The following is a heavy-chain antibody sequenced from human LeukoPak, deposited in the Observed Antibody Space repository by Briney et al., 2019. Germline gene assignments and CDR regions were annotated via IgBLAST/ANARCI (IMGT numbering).Heavy chain of an antibody. V-gene: IGHV3-23*01. CDR1: GVTFSSYA. CDR2: ISGSGGST. Sequence: GGSLRLSCAASGVTFSSYAMSWVRQAPGKGLEWVSVISGSGGSTYYADSVKGRFTISRDNSKNTLYLQMNSLRAEDTAVYYCSRGYHDAFDIWGQGTMVTVSS. CDR3: SRGYHDAFDI. D-gene: IGHD2-2*01. J-gene: IGHJ3*02.